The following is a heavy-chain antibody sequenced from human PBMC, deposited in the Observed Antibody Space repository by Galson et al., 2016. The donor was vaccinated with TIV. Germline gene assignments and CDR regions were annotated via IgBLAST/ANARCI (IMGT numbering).Heavy chain of an antibody. D-gene: IGHD1-14*01. CDR1: GFTFSDYA. Sequence: SLRLSCATSGFTFSDYAVAWVRQAPTKGLEWVSVITGSGGHSYYADSVKGRFTIFRDNPQCTVILQMSSLRVEDTAVYFCAKGARFGQPFYFDYWGQGALVAVSS. J-gene: IGHJ4*02. CDR2: ITGSGGHS. V-gene: IGHV3-23*01. CDR3: AKGARFGQPFYFDY.